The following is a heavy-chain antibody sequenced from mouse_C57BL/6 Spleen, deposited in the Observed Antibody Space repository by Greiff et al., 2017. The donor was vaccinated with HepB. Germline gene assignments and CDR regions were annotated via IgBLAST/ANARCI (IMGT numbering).Heavy chain of an antibody. CDR3: ARSGPYLIFFAY. CDR1: GYTFTSYW. V-gene: IGHV1-53*01. Sequence: QVQLKQPGPELVKPGASVKLSCKASGYTFTSYWMHWVKQRPGQGLEWIGNINPSNGGTNYNEKFKSKATLTVDKSSSTAYMQLSSLTSEDSAVYYCARSGPYLIFFAYWGQGTLVTVSA. J-gene: IGHJ3*01. CDR2: INPSNGGT.